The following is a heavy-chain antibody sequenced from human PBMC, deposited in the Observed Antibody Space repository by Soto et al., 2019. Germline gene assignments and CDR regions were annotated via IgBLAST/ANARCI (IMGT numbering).Heavy chain of an antibody. D-gene: IGHD3-22*01. V-gene: IGHV1-2*02. Sequence: GASVKVSCKASGYTFTGYYIHWVRQAPGQGLEWMGWINPNSGGTNYAQKFQGRVTMTRDTSISTAYMELSRLRSDDTAVYYCARGPYYYDSSGPPPFDYWGQGTLVTVSS. CDR1: GYTFTGYY. CDR2: INPNSGGT. J-gene: IGHJ4*02. CDR3: ARGPYYYDSSGPPPFDY.